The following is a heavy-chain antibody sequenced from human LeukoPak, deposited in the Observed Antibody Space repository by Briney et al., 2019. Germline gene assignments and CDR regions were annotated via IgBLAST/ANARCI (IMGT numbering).Heavy chain of an antibody. V-gene: IGHV3-9*01. Sequence: GGSLRLSCAASGFTFDDYAMHWVRQAPGKGLEWISGISWNSGSIGYADSVKGRFTISRDNAKNSLYLQMNSLRAEDTAVYYCAKEKDVVVVAAIIFDYWGQGTLVTVSS. CDR3: AKEKDVVVVAAIIFDY. CDR2: ISWNSGSI. D-gene: IGHD2-15*01. CDR1: GFTFDDYA. J-gene: IGHJ4*02.